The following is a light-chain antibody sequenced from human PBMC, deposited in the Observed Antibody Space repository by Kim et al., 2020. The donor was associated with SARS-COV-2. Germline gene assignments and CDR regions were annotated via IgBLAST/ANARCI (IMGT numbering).Light chain of an antibody. Sequence: LTCTLRSGINVGTYRIYWYQQKPGSPPQYLLRYKSDSDKQQGSGVPSRFSGSKEASANAGILLISGLQSEDEADYYCMIWHSSAWVFGGGTKLTVL. CDR3: MIWHSSAWV. J-gene: IGLJ3*02. CDR2: YKSDSDK. V-gene: IGLV5-45*02. CDR1: SGINVGTYR.